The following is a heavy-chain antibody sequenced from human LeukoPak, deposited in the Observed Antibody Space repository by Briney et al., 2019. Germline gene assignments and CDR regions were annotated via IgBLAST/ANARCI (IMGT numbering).Heavy chain of an antibody. CDR3: ARDLEDYYDSSGYYGLDY. CDR2: ISSSGSTI. J-gene: IGHJ4*02. V-gene: IGHV3-48*03. CDR1: GFTFSSYE. Sequence: GGSLRLSCAASGFTFSSYEMNWVRQAPGKGLEWVSYISSSGSTIYYADSVKGRFTISRDNAKNSLYLQMNSLRAEDTAVYYCARDLEDYYDSSGYYGLDYWGQGTLVTVSS. D-gene: IGHD3-22*01.